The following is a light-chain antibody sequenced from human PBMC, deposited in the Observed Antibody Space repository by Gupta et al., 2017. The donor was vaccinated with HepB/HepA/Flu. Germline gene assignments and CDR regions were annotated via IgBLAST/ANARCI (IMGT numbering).Light chain of an antibody. CDR3: CSYAGSNTWV. CDR2: DVT. Sequence: QSALTQPASVSGSPGQPISISCTGTSSDVGGYNLVSWYQQYPGKAPKLIIFDVTKRPSGISSRFSGSKSGNTASLTISGLQAEDEADYSCCSYAGSNTWVFGGGTKLTVL. CDR1: SSDVGGYNL. V-gene: IGLV2-23*02. J-gene: IGLJ3*02.